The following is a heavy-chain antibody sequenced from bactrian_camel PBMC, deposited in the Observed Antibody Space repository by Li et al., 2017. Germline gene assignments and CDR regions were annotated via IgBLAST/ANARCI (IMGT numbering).Heavy chain of an antibody. CDR1: GFTFSDYW. CDR2: VDSGGEKT. V-gene: IGHV3S1*01. D-gene: IGHD3*01. Sequence: VQPGGSLRLSCVASGFTFSDYWMSWVRQAPGKGLERIAVVDSGGEKTYYRFSVKGRYTISKDNAENMLYLQMNSLKPEDTAVYYCAAEPRGSASWGQGTQVTVS. J-gene: IGHJ6*01. CDR3: AAEPRGSAS.